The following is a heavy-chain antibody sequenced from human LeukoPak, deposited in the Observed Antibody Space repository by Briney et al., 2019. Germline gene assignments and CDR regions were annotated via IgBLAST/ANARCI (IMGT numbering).Heavy chain of an antibody. V-gene: IGHV3-7*01. CDR3: ARAWSTGDHGSYMDV. CDR2: IKQDGSEK. D-gene: IGHD2-21*01. J-gene: IGHJ6*03. Sequence: GGSLRLSCAASGFTFSSYWMSWVRQAPGKGLEWVANIKQDGSEKYYVDSVKGRFTISRDNAKNSLYLQMNSLRAEDTAVYYCARAWSTGDHGSYMDVWGKGTTVTVSS. CDR1: GFTFSSYW.